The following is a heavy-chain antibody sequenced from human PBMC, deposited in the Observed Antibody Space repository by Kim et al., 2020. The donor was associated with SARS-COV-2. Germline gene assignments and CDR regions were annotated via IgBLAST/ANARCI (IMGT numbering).Heavy chain of an antibody. D-gene: IGHD3-10*01. CDR2: IIPILGIA. Sequence: SVKVSCKASGGTFSSYAISWVRQAPGQGLEWMGRIIPILGIANYAQKFQGRVTITADKSTSTAYMELSSLRSEDTAVYYCVWEGSGSYYKTGGYYMDVW. J-gene: IGHJ6*03. CDR3: VWEGSGSYYKTGGYYMDV. V-gene: IGHV1-69*04. CDR1: GGTFSSYA.